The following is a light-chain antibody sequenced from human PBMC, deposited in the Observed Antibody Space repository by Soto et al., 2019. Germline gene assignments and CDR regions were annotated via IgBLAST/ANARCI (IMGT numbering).Light chain of an antibody. CDR2: DAS. CDR1: QTISSY. J-gene: IGKJ4*01. CDR3: QQRNTWPLT. Sequence: EIGLTQSPATLSLSPGERASLSCRASQTISSYLAWYQQKPGQAPRLLIYDASNRATGIPARFSGSGSGTDFTLTISSLEPEEFAVYYCQQRNTWPLTFGGGTKVEIK. V-gene: IGKV3-11*01.